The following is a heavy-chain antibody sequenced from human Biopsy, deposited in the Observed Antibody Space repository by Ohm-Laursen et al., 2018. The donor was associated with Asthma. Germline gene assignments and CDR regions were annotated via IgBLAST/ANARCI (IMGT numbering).Heavy chain of an antibody. CDR3: ARRWRSYDSSNYYLDQ. D-gene: IGHD3-22*01. Sequence: SETLSLTCDVSGGSISVSNWWSWVRQPPGRGLEWIGQIYHLGNANYNPSLKSRVTMSVDKSKNQFSLKLTSVTAADTAVYFCARRWRSYDSSNYYLDQWGQGTLVTVFS. CDR1: GGSISVSNW. V-gene: IGHV4-4*02. J-gene: IGHJ4*02. CDR2: IYHLGNA.